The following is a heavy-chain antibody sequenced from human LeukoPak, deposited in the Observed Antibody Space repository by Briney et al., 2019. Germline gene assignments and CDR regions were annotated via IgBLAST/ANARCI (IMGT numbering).Heavy chain of an antibody. V-gene: IGHV3-13*01. CDR3: AREWRGIASHYHGMDL. CDR2: LGTNGDT. CDR1: DFSFSNYD. D-gene: IGHD6-6*01. J-gene: IGHJ6*02. Sequence: GGSLRLSCVASDFSFSNYDMYWVRQAAGRGLEWVSALGTNGDTYYLGSVKGRFTISRENGKNSLYLQMNSLGVGDTAVYYCAREWRGIASHYHGMDLWGQGTTVTVSS.